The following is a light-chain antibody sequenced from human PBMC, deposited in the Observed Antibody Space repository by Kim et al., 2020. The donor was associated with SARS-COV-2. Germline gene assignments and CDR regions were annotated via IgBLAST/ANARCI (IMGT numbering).Light chain of an antibody. CDR1: SLNDYF. J-gene: IGLJ1*01. CDR3: NSRDSSGNHYV. Sequence: SSELTQDPVVYVALGQTVRITCQGDSLNDYFASWYQQKPGQAPVLVIYGQDYRASGIPDRFSGSTSGNIASLTITGAQAEDEADYYCNSRDSSGNHYVFG. CDR2: GQD. V-gene: IGLV3-19*01.